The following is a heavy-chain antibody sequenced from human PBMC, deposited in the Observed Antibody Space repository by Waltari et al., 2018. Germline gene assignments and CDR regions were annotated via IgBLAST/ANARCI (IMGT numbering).Heavy chain of an antibody. CDR1: GGSITSYY. D-gene: IGHD3-22*01. V-gene: IGHV4-59*01. CDR2: IYYTWNT. CDR3: ARDTYYYDSSGDISYYYGMDV. J-gene: IGHJ6*02. Sequence: QVQLQESGPGLVKPSETLSLTCSISGGSITSYYWNWFRQPPGKGLEWIGHIYYTWNTKYDPSLKSRVTISVDTSKNQFSLKLSSVTAADSAVYYCARDTYYYDSSGDISYYYGMDVWGQGTTVTVSS.